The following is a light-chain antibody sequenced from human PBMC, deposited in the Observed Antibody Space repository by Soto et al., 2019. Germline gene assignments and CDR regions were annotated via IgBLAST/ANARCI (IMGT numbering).Light chain of an antibody. V-gene: IGKV2-30*02. Sequence: DIVMTQSPLSLPVTLGQPASISCRSSQSLVHGDGNTYLNWFQQRPGQSPRRLICRVSNRDSGVPDRFGGSGSGNDFTLKISRVEAEDVGGSEGIQGTRVRTFGPGTKGEF. CDR1: QSLVHGDGNTY. CDR3: IQGTRVRT. J-gene: IGKJ1*01. CDR2: RVS.